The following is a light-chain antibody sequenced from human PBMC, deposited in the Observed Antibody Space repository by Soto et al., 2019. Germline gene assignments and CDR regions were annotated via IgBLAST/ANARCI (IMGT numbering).Light chain of an antibody. CDR1: QSVSSH. CDR3: QQRSNWPST. V-gene: IGKV3-11*01. Sequence: EIVLTQSPATLSLSPGERAALSCRASQSVSSHLAWYQQKPGQAPRLLIYDASKRATGIPARFSGSGSGTGFTLTISSLEPEDFAVYFCQQRSNWPSTFGGGTKVEI. J-gene: IGKJ4*01. CDR2: DAS.